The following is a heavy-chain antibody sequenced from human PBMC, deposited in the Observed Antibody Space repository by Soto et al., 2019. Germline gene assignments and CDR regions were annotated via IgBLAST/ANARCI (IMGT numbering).Heavy chain of an antibody. CDR1: GDSVSSNSAA. CDR3: ATKSSGWYFMSRY. J-gene: IGHJ4*02. V-gene: IGHV6-1*01. Sequence: SQTLSLTCAISGDSVSSNSAAWNWIRQSPSRGLEWLGRTYYRSKWYNDYAVSVKSRITINPDTSKNQFSLKLSSVTAADTAVYYCATKSSGWYFMSRYWGQGTLVTVSS. D-gene: IGHD6-19*01. CDR2: TYYRSKWYN.